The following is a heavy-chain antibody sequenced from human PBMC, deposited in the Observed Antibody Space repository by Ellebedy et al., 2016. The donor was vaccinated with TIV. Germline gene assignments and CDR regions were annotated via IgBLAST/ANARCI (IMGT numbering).Heavy chain of an antibody. CDR2: INHSGST. V-gene: IGHV4-34*01. CDR1: GGSFIGYY. Sequence: MPSETLSLTCAVYGGSFIGYYWSWIRQPPGKGLEWIGEINHSGSTNYNPSLKSRVTISVDTSKNQFSLKLSSVTAADTAVYYCARGQYRQPRVVVVILGGPRWFDPWGQGTLVTVSS. J-gene: IGHJ5*02. D-gene: IGHD3-22*01. CDR3: ARGQYRQPRVVVVILGGPRWFDP.